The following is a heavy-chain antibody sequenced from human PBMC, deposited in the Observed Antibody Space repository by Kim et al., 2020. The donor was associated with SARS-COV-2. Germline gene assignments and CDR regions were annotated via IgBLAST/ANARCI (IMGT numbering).Heavy chain of an antibody. J-gene: IGHJ4*02. Sequence: GGSLRLSCAASGFTFSDAWMSWVRQAPGKGLEWVGRVKSKTDGETTDYAAPVKGRFTISRDDSENTVYLQMNSLKTEDTAVYYCATDHFPYYGISVYYFDYWGQGTLVTVSS. CDR1: GFTFSDAW. CDR2: VKSKTDGETT. V-gene: IGHV3-15*01. D-gene: IGHD3-22*01. CDR3: ATDHFPYYGISVYYFDY.